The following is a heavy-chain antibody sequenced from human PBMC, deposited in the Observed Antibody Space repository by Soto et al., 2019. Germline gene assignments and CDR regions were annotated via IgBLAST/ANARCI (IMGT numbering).Heavy chain of an antibody. J-gene: IGHJ6*02. Sequence: QITLKESGPTLVKPTQTLTLTCAFSGFTLSTSGVGVGWIRQPPGKALEWLALIYWDDDKRYSPSLKSRLNLTKDTSKNQVVLTMTNVDPVDTATYYCARTRDYSVNGMDVWGQGTTVTVSS. CDR1: GFTLSTSGVG. D-gene: IGHD4-4*01. CDR3: ARTRDYSVNGMDV. CDR2: IYWDDDK. V-gene: IGHV2-5*02.